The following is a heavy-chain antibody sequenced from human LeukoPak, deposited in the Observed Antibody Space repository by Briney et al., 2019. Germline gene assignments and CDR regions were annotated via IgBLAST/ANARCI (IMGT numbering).Heavy chain of an antibody. CDR3: ARTRWDCSGGSCYSWYYYCNMDV. J-gene: IGHJ6*03. D-gene: IGHD2-15*01. V-gene: IGHV4-61*01. CDR1: GGSVSSGSYY. Sequence: SETPSLTCTVSGGSVSSGSYYWSWIRQPPGKGLEWIGYIYYSGSTNYNPSLKSRVTISVDTSKNQFSLKLSSVTAADTAVYYCARTRWDCSGGSCYSWYYYCNMDVWGKGTTVTVSS. CDR2: IYYSGST.